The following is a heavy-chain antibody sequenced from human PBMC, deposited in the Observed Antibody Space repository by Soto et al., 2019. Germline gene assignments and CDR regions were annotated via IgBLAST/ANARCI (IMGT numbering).Heavy chain of an antibody. V-gene: IGHV3-30-3*01. CDR2: ISYDGSNK. CDR1: GFTFSSYA. Sequence: QVQLVESGGGVVQPGRSLRLSCAASGFTFSSYAMHWVRQAPGKGLEWVAVISYDGSNKYYADSVKGRFTISRDNSKNTLYLQRNSLRAEDTAVYYCARGSRGGDSSGQVDAFDIWGQGTMVTVSS. J-gene: IGHJ3*02. CDR3: ARGSRGGDSSGQVDAFDI. D-gene: IGHD3-22*01.